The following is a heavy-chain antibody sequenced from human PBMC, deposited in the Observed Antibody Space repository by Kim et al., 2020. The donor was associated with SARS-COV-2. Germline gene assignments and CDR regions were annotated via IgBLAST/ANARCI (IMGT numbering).Heavy chain of an antibody. CDR3: ARDCHMVRSSYWFDP. CDR1: GGSISSYY. J-gene: IGHJ5*02. D-gene: IGHD3-10*01. Sequence: SETLSLTCTVSGGSISSYYWSWIRQPAGKGLEWIGRIYTSGSTNYNPSLKSRVTMSVDTSKNQFSLKLSSVTAADTAVYYCARDCHMVRSSYWFDPWGQGTLVTVSS. CDR2: IYTSGST. V-gene: IGHV4-4*07.